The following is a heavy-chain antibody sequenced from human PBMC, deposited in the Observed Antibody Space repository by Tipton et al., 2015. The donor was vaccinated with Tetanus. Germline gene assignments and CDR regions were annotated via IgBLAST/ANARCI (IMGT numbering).Heavy chain of an antibody. CDR2: ISYSGST. CDR1: GASITTYH. D-gene: IGHD6-19*01. J-gene: IGHJ4*02. Sequence: TLSLTCTVSGASITTYHWSWLRQTPGRGLEGIGTISYSGSTSYSPSLKSRVTMSVDTSRNQFSLNLTSVTAADTAVYYCARGSGWADFWGQGTQVTVSS. V-gene: IGHV4-59*04. CDR3: ARGSGWADF.